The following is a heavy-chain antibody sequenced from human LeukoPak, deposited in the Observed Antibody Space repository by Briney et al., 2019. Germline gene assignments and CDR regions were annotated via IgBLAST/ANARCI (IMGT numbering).Heavy chain of an antibody. V-gene: IGHV3-7*01. J-gene: IGHJ4*02. CDR3: ARSYTASGYYYGVAY. CDR2: IKHDGRDK. CDR1: GFTFNNYW. D-gene: IGHD3-22*01. Sequence: GGSLRLSCAASGFTFNNYWMTWVRQAPGKGLEWVATIKHDGRDKHYVDSVKGRFAISGDNANNSVHLQMNSLRAEGTAVYFCARSYTASGYYYGVAYWGQGTLVSVSS.